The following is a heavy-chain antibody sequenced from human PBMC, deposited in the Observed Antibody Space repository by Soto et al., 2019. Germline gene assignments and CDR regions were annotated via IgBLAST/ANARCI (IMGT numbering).Heavy chain of an antibody. V-gene: IGHV3-23*01. J-gene: IGHJ5*01. Sequence: QLLESGGGLVQPGGSLRLSCAASGFTFTNYAMSWVRQAPGKGLEWVAIISGNGGNTFYPESVKGRFTIARDNSETTLCLHLNSLGADDAAVYYCARAATFYGSRTTCYADSWGQGTLVTVS. CDR1: GFTFTNYA. CDR3: ARAATFYGSRTTCYADS. D-gene: IGHD2-2*01. CDR2: ISGNGGNT.